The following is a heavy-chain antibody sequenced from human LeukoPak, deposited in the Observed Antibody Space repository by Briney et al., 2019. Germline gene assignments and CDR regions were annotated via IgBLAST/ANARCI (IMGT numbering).Heavy chain of an antibody. CDR2: IKPDGSER. J-gene: IGHJ6*02. V-gene: IGHV3-7*01. D-gene: IGHD5-24*01. Sequence: PGGSLRLSCAASSFTFSMYWMSWVRQAPGKGLEWVANIKPDGSERFYVDAVKGRFTISRDNAKNSVYLQMSSLRDEDTAVYHCARVTPWANYPPYAMDVWGQGTTVTVSS. CDR1: SFTFSMYW. CDR3: ARVTPWANYPPYAMDV.